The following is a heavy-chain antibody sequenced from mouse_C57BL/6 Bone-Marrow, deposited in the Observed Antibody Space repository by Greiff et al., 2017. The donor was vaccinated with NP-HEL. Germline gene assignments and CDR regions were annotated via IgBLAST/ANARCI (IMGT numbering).Heavy chain of an antibody. CDR3: SKEAMDY. V-gene: IGHV10-3*01. D-gene: IGHD1-3*01. Sequence: EVKLVESGGGLVQPKGSLKLSCAASGFTFNTYAMHWVRQAPGKGLEWVAHIRSKSSNYATYYADSVKDRFTISRDDSQSMLYLQMNNLKTEDTAMYYCSKEAMDYWGQGTSVTVSS. CDR2: IRSKSSNYAT. CDR1: GFTFNTYA. J-gene: IGHJ4*01.